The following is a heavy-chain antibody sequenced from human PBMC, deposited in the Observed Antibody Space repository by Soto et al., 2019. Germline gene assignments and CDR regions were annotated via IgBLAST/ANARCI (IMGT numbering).Heavy chain of an antibody. CDR2: ISGSGGST. V-gene: IGHV3-23*01. D-gene: IGHD3-10*01. J-gene: IGHJ4*02. CDR3: AKHLETVVRGVIIGKIDY. Sequence: EVQLLESGGGLVQPGGSLRLSCAASGFTFSSYAMSWVRQAPGKGLEWVSAISGSGGSTYYADSVKGRFTISRDNSKNTLYLQMNSLRAEDTAVYYCAKHLETVVRGVIIGKIDYWGQGTLVTVSS. CDR1: GFTFSSYA.